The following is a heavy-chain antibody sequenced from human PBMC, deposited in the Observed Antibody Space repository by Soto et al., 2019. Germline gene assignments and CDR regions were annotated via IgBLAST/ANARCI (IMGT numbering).Heavy chain of an antibody. Sequence: SETLSLTCTVSNGSISPNYWSWIRQPPGKGPEWIGYIYYAGTTTYNPSLQSRVSISVDTSKNEVSLKLTSVTAADTAVYFCARLGAYYQAMDSWGQGTLVTVSS. V-gene: IGHV4-59*08. CDR1: NGSISPNY. CDR2: IYYAGTT. CDR3: ARLGAYYQAMDS. J-gene: IGHJ1*01. D-gene: IGHD3-22*01.